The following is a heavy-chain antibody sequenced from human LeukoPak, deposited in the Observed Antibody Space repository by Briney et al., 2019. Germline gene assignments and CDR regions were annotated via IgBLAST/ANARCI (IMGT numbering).Heavy chain of an antibody. CDR2: VYTSGKT. V-gene: IGHV4-61*02. Sequence: PSETLSLTYTVSGDSISIGDYYWNWIRQPAGKGLEWIGRVYTSGKTNYNPSLKSRVTVSLDTSKNQFSLKLSSVTAADTAVYYCARGGPSRITIFGVVIIRSSAFDYWGQGTLVTVSS. CDR3: ARGGPSRITIFGVVIIRSSAFDY. J-gene: IGHJ4*02. CDR1: GDSISIGDYY. D-gene: IGHD3-3*01.